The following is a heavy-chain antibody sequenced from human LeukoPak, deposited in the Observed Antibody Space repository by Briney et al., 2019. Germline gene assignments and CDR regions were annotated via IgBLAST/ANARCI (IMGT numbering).Heavy chain of an antibody. CDR2: IYYSGST. CDR1: GGSISSGDYY. Sequence: PSQTLSLTCTLSGGSISSGDYYWSWIRQPPGKSLEWIGYIYYSGSTYYNPSLNSRVTISVDTSKNQFSLELSSVTAADTAVYYCARDHSTNWFAPWGQGTLVTVSS. J-gene: IGHJ5*02. CDR3: ARDHSTNWFAP. V-gene: IGHV4-30-4*08.